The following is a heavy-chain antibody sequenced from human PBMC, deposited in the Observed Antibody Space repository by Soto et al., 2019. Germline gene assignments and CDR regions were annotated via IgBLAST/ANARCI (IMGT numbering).Heavy chain of an antibody. Sequence: HPGGSLRLSCAASGFTFSGYAMSWVRQAPGKGLEWVSVIHGGGNSAYYADSVKGRFTISRDNARNSFYLQMNSLRAEDTAVYYCARGDYYYRSGPFSDAFDIWGRGTMVTVSS. CDR3: ARGDYYYRSGPFSDAFDI. J-gene: IGHJ3*02. V-gene: IGHV3-23*01. CDR1: GFTFSGYA. D-gene: IGHD3-22*01. CDR2: IHGGGNSA.